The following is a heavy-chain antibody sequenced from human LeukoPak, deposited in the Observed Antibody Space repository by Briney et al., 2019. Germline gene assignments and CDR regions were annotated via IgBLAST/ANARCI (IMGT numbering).Heavy chain of an antibody. J-gene: IGHJ4*02. V-gene: IGHV4-39*07. D-gene: IGHD3-22*01. CDR3: ARSLYDSSGYYSDY. Sequence: SETLSLTCTVSGGSISSNNYYWGWIRQPPGKGLEWIGSIYYSGTTFYRPSLITRATISLDTSKNQFSLKLRFVTAADTAVYYCARSLYDSSGYYSDYWGQGTLVTVSS. CDR2: IYYSGTT. CDR1: GGSISSNNYY.